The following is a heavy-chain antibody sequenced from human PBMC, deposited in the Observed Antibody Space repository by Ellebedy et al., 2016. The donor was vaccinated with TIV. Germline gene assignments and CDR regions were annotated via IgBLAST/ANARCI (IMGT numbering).Heavy chain of an antibody. CDR2: IYYSGST. V-gene: IGHV4-31*03. CDR1: GGSISSVDYY. D-gene: IGHD2-8*01. J-gene: IGHJ4*02. CDR3: ATLSDIVLTDY. Sequence: MPSETLSLTCTVSGGSISSVDYYWSWIRQHPGKGLEWIGYIYYSGSTYYNPSLKSRVTISVDTSKNQFSLKLSSVTAADTAVYYCATLSDIVLTDYWGQGTLVTVSS.